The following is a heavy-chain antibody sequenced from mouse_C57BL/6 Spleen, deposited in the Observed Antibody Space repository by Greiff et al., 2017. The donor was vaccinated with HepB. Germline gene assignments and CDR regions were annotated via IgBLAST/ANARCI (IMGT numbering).Heavy chain of an antibody. V-gene: IGHV1-64*01. D-gene: IGHD1-1*01. CDR3: AGPLITRVVEEAWFAY. CDR2: IHPNSGST. J-gene: IGHJ3*01. Sequence: VQLQQPGAELVKPGASVKLSCKASGYTFTSYWMHWVKQRPGQGLEWIGMIHPNSGSTNYNEKFKSKATLTVDKSSSTAYMQLSSLTSEDSAVYYCAGPLITRVVEEAWFAYWGQGTQVNVCA. CDR1: GYTFTSYW.